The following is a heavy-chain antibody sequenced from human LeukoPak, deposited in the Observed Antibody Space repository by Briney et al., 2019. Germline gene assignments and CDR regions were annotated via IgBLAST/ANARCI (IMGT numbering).Heavy chain of an antibody. D-gene: IGHD5-18*01. V-gene: IGHV4-59*01. Sequence: SETLSLTCSVSGASIRSSYWTWIRQPPGKGLEYIGYIYHTGSTNYNPSLKSRVTILVDTSKNRFSLKLSSVTAADTAVYYCARGRYSYGIPLFFDYWGQGTLVTVSS. CDR3: ARGRYSYGIPLFFDY. J-gene: IGHJ4*02. CDR2: IYHTGST. CDR1: GASIRSSY.